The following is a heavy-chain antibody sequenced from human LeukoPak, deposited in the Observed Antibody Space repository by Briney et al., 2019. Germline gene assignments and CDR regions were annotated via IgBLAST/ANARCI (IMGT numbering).Heavy chain of an antibody. D-gene: IGHD3-10*01. CDR1: GFTLSSYW. CDR3: ATYRGLDF. V-gene: IGHV3-7*01. J-gene: IGHJ4*02. Sequence: GGSLRLSCAASGFTLSSYWMSWVRQAPGKGLEWVANIKEDGSEKNFVDSVKGRFTISRDNAKNSLYLQMDRLRADDTAVYYCATYRGLDFGGRGTLVTVSS. CDR2: IKEDGSEK.